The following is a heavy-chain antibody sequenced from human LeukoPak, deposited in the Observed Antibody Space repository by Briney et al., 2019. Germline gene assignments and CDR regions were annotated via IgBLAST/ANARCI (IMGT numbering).Heavy chain of an antibody. D-gene: IGHD5-12*01. CDR1: GYTFTSYY. CDR3: ASSRLRTYYYYYTDV. CDR2: INPSGGST. V-gene: IGHV1-46*01. Sequence: GASVKVSCKASGYTFTSYYMHWVRQAPGQGLEWMGIINPSGGSTSYAQKFQGRVTMTRDTSTSTVYMELSSLRSEDTAVYYCASSRLRTYYYYYTDVWGKGTTVTVSS. J-gene: IGHJ6*03.